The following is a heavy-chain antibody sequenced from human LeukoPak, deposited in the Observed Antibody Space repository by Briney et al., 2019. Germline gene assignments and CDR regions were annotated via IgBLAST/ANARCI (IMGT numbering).Heavy chain of an antibody. D-gene: IGHD5-12*01. V-gene: IGHV3-48*02. CDR1: GFTFSNYG. CDR3: AGLISGYDSY. CDR2: ISSSSSTI. Sequence: GGSLRLSCVASGFTFSNYGMNWVRQAPGKGLEWVSYISSSSSTIYYADSVKGRFTISRGNAENSLYLQMDSLRDEDTAIYYCAGLISGYDSYWGQGTLVTVSS. J-gene: IGHJ4*02.